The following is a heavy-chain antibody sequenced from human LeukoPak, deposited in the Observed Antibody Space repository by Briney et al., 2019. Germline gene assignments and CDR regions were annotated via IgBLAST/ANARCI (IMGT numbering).Heavy chain of an antibody. Sequence: GGSLRLSCAASGFTFSSYWMSWVRQAPGKGLEWAANIKQDGSEKYYVDSVKGRFTISRDNAKNSLYLQMNSLRAEDTAVYYCARAALDILTGYEHFDYWGQGTLVTVSS. D-gene: IGHD3-9*01. CDR3: ARAALDILTGYEHFDY. CDR1: GFTFSSYW. V-gene: IGHV3-7*01. CDR2: IKQDGSEK. J-gene: IGHJ4*02.